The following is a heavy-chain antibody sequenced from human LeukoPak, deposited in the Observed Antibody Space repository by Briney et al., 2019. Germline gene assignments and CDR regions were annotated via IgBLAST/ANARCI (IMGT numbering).Heavy chain of an antibody. Sequence: PSQTLSLTCTVSGGSISSGGYYWSWIRQHPGKGLEWIGYIYYSGSTYYNPPLKSRVTISVDTSKNQFSLKLSSVTAADTAVYYCARGGKEQLVDTLPHFDYWGQGTLVTVSS. CDR3: ARGGKEQLVDTLPHFDY. V-gene: IGHV4-31*03. CDR1: GGSISSGGYY. J-gene: IGHJ4*02. D-gene: IGHD6-6*01. CDR2: IYYSGST.